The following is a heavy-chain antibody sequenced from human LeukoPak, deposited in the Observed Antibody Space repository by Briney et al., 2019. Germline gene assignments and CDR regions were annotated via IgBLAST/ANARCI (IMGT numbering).Heavy chain of an antibody. J-gene: IGHJ4*02. CDR1: GFTFSSYS. CDR3: ARGEYDFWSGYNFDY. CDR2: ISSSSSYI. V-gene: IGHV3-21*01. Sequence: GGSLRLSCAASGFTFSSYSMNWVRQAPGKGLEWVSSISSSSSYIYYADLVKGRFTISRDNAKNSLYLQMNSLRAEDTAVYYCARGEYDFWSGYNFDYWGQGTLVTVSS. D-gene: IGHD3-3*01.